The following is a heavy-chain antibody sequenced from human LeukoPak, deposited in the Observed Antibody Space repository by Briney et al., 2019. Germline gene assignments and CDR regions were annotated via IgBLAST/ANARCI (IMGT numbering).Heavy chain of an antibody. CDR3: ARMVAFSGYGDYFDY. D-gene: IGHD3-22*01. Sequence: SETLSLTCTVSGGSISSGGYYWSWIRQPPGKGLEWIGYIYHSGSTYYNPSLKSRVTISVDRSKNQFSLKLSSVTAADTAVYYCARMVAFSGYGDYFDYWGREPWSPSPQ. CDR2: IYHSGST. V-gene: IGHV4-30-2*01. J-gene: IGHJ4*02. CDR1: GGSISSGGYY.